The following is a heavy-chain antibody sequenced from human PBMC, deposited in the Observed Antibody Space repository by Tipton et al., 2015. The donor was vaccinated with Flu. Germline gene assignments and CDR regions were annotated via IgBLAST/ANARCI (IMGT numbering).Heavy chain of an antibody. Sequence: TLSLTCAVYGGSFSGYYWSWIRQPPGKGLEWIGEINHSGSTNYNPSLKSRVTISVDTSKNQFSLKLSSVTAADTAVYYCARGVVGYSYGYYYMDVWGKGTTVTVSS. CDR1: GGSFSGYY. CDR3: ARGVVGYSYGYYYMDV. V-gene: IGHV4-34*01. D-gene: IGHD5-18*01. J-gene: IGHJ6*03. CDR2: INHSGST.